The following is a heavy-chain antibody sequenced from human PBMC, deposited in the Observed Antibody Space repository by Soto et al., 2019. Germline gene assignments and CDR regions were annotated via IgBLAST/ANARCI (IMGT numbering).Heavy chain of an antibody. CDR1: GGTFSSYA. CDR3: ARDLGSSSYWGLYSVDY. J-gene: IGHJ4*02. D-gene: IGHD6-6*01. CDR2: IIPIFGTA. V-gene: IGHV1-69*06. Sequence: QVQLVQSGAEVKKPGSSVKVSCKASGGTFSSYAISWVRQAPGQGLEWMGGIIPIFGTANYAQKFQGRVKITADKSTSKAYMELSSLRSEDTAVYYCARDLGSSSYWGLYSVDYWGQGTLVTVSS.